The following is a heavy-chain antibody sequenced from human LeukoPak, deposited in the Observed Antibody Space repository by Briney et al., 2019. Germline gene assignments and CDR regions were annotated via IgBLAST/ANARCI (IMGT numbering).Heavy chain of an antibody. Sequence: GGSLRLSCAASGFTFSSYAMSWVRQAPGKGLEWVSAISGSGGSTYYADSVKGRFTISRDNSKNMLYLQMNSLRAEDTAVYYCAKRRFRVAAAGRLDYWGQGTLVTVSS. CDR3: AKRRFRVAAAGRLDY. D-gene: IGHD6-13*01. J-gene: IGHJ4*02. V-gene: IGHV3-23*01. CDR2: ISGSGGST. CDR1: GFTFSSYA.